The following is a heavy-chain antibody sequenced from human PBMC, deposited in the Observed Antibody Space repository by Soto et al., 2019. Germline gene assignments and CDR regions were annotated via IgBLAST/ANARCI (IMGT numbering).Heavy chain of an antibody. Sequence: TGGSLRLSCAASGFTFSSYWMHWVRQAPGKGLAWVSRISSDETTTTYADSVRGRFTISRDNAKNTLYLQMNSLRVEDTAVYYCAKEGQYYDILTGYRSYYGMDVWGQGTTVTVSS. CDR2: ISSDETTT. D-gene: IGHD3-9*01. J-gene: IGHJ6*02. V-gene: IGHV3-74*01. CDR3: AKEGQYYDILTGYRSYYGMDV. CDR1: GFTFSSYW.